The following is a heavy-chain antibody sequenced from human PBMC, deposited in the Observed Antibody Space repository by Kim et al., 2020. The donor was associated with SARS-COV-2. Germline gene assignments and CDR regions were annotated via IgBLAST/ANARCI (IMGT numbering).Heavy chain of an antibody. CDR1: GFTVSSNY. D-gene: IGHD3-10*01. Sequence: GGSLRLSCAASGFTVSSNYMSWVRQAPGKGLEWVSVIYSGGSTYYADSVKGRFTISRDNSKNTLYLQMNSLRAEDTAVYYCARENYGSGSYWEYYFDYWGQGTLVTVSS. CDR2: IYSGGST. J-gene: IGHJ4*02. CDR3: ARENYGSGSYWEYYFDY. V-gene: IGHV3-66*01.